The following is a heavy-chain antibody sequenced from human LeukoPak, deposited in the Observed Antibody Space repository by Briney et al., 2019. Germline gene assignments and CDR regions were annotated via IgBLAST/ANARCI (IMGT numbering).Heavy chain of an antibody. V-gene: IGHV2-5*01. J-gene: IGHJ3*02. Sequence: TLSLTCTVSGGSISSYDWSWIRQPPGKALEWLAVIYWNDDRRYSPSLKSRPTITKDTSKNQVVLTMTNMDPADTATYYCAHRLMGKRAFDIWGQGTMVTGSS. CDR2: IYWNDDR. CDR3: AHRLMGKRAFDI. CDR1: GGSISSYDW. D-gene: IGHD7-27*01.